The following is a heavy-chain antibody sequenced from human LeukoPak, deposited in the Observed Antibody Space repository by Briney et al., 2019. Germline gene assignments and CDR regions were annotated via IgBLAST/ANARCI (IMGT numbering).Heavy chain of an antibody. V-gene: IGHV3-15*07. CDR2: IKSKTDGGTT. CDR3: TSVPYYYGSGTLY. J-gene: IGHJ4*02. CDR1: GFTFSSYS. Sequence: GGSLRLSCAASGFTFSSYSMNWVRQAPGKGLEWVGRIKSKTDGGTTDYAAPVKGRFTISRDDSKNTLYLQMNSLKTEDTAVYYCTSVPYYYGSGTLYWGQGTLVTVSS. D-gene: IGHD3-10*01.